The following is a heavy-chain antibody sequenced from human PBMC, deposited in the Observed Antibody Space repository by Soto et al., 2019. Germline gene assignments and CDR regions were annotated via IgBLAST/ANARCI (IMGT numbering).Heavy chain of an antibody. D-gene: IGHD4-17*01. CDR2: IIPIFGTA. CDR1: GGTFSSYA. Sequence: QVQLVQSGAEVKKPGSSVKVSCKASGGTFSSYAISWVRQAPGQGLEWMGGIIPIFGTANYAQKFQGRVTITADESTSTAYMELSSLRSEDTAVYYCARGRGMTTVTKWYYFDYWGQGTLVTVSS. V-gene: IGHV1-69*01. CDR3: ARGRGMTTVTKWYYFDY. J-gene: IGHJ4*02.